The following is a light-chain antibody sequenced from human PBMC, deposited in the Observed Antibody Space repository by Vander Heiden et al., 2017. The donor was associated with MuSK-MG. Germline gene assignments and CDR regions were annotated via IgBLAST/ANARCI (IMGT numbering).Light chain of an antibody. CDR3: NSRYSGRGDYLV. CDR2: GKN. Sequence: SSELTQDPGVSVALGQTVRITCQGDSLTIYNANWYRQKPGQAPELVIYGKNNRPSGIPDRFSGSRSGNKASLTITGTQAEDEADYYCNSRYSGRGDYLVFGGGTRLTVL. CDR1: SLTIYN. J-gene: IGLJ2*01. V-gene: IGLV3-19*01.